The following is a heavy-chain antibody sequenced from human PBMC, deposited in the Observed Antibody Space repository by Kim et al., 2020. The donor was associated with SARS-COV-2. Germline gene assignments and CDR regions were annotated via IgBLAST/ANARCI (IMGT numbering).Heavy chain of an antibody. V-gene: IGHV3-15*01. Sequence: GGSLRLSCAASGFTFSNAWMSWVRQAPGKGLEWVGRIKSKTDGGTTDYAAPVKGRFTISRDDSKNTLYLQMNSLKTEDTAVYYCTTDLLLWFGEFTPSWYFQHWGQGTLVTVSS. CDR1: GFTFSNAW. D-gene: IGHD3-10*01. CDR2: IKSKTDGGTT. J-gene: IGHJ1*01. CDR3: TTDLLLWFGEFTPSWYFQH.